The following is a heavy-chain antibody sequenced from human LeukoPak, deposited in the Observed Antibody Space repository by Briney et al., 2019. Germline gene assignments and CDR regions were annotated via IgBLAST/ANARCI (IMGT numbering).Heavy chain of an antibody. Sequence: SGPTLVKPTQTLTLTCTFSGFSLSTSGVGVGWIRQPPRKALERLALIYWDDDKRYSPSLKSRLTITKGTSKNQVVFTMTNMDPVDTATYYCAHTLEYCSGGSCFTFDYWGQGALVTVSS. CDR2: IYWDDDK. CDR1: GFSLSTSGVG. V-gene: IGHV2-5*02. D-gene: IGHD2-15*01. J-gene: IGHJ4*02. CDR3: AHTLEYCSGGSCFTFDY.